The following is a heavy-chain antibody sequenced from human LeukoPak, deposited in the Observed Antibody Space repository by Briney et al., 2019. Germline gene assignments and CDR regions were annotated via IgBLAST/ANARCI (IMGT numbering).Heavy chain of an antibody. V-gene: IGHV1-2*02. CDR2: INPKSGGT. D-gene: IGHD6-19*01. CDR1: EYTFIGYY. J-gene: IGHJ4*02. CDR3: ARAGVAGNEFDY. Sequence: ASVKVSCKDSEYTFIGYYIHWVRQAPGQGPEWMGWINPKSGGTNYAQRFQGRVTMTMDTSITTVYMELSRLTSDDTAVYYCARAGVAGNEFDYWGQGTPVIVSS.